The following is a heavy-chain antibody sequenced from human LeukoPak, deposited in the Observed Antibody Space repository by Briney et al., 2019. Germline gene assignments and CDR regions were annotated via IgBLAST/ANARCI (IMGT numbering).Heavy chain of an antibody. Sequence: ASVKVSCKASGYTFTSNGISWVRQAPGQGLEWMGWISAYNGNTNYAQKLQGRVTMTTDTSTSTAYMGLRSRRSEDTAVYYCAGYSGSYYFDYWGQGTLVTVSS. D-gene: IGHD1-26*01. CDR2: ISAYNGNT. J-gene: IGHJ4*02. V-gene: IGHV1-18*01. CDR3: AGYSGSYYFDY. CDR1: GYTFTSNG.